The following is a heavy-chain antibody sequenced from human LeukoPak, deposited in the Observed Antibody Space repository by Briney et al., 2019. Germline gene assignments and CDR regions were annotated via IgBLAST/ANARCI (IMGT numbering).Heavy chain of an antibody. CDR3: ARDSPNYDILTAIRFYGMDV. CDR1: GGSFSGYY. CDR2: INHSGST. J-gene: IGHJ6*02. D-gene: IGHD3-9*01. V-gene: IGHV4-34*01. Sequence: SETLSLTCAVYGGSFSGYYWSWLRQPPGKGLEWLGEINHSGSTNYNPSLKSRVTISVDTSKNQFSLKLSSVTAADTAVYYCARDSPNYDILTAIRFYGMDVWGQGTTVTVSS.